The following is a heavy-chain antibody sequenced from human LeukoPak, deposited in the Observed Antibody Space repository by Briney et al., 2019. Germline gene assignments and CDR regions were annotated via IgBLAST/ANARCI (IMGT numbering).Heavy chain of an antibody. CDR1: GYTFTGYY. V-gene: IGHV1-46*03. D-gene: IGHD2-2*01. Sequence: GASVKVSCKASGYTFTGYYMHWVRQAPGQGLEWMGIINPSGGSTSYAQKFQGRVTMTRDTSTSTVYMELSNLRSEDTAVYYCARDGGVVGYCSSTSCYWGYFQHWGQGTLVTVSS. CDR2: INPSGGST. CDR3: ARDGGVVGYCSSTSCYWGYFQH. J-gene: IGHJ1*01.